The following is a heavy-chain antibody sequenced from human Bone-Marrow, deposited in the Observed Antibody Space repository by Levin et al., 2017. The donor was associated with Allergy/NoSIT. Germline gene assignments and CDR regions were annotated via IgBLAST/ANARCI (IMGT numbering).Heavy chain of an antibody. Sequence: GGSLRLSCAASGFTFSNAWMSWVRQAPGKGLEWVGRIKSKTDGGTTDYAAPVKGRFTISRDDSKNTLYLQMNSLKTEDTAVYYCRAKMAYSSGWNEVDYWGQGTLVTVSS. CDR3: RAKMAYSSGWNEVDY. D-gene: IGHD6-19*01. CDR2: IKSKTDGGTT. CDR1: GFTFSNAW. V-gene: IGHV3-15*01. J-gene: IGHJ4*02.